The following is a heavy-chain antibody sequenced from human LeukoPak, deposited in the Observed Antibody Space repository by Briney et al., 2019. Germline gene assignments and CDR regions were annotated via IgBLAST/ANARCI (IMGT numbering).Heavy chain of an antibody. J-gene: IGHJ4*02. Sequence: GESLKISCKGSEYNFISYWISWVRQMPGKGLEWMGRIDPSDSCTKYGPSFQGHVTISVDKSISTAYLQWSSLKASDTAMYYCARMSDYWGQGTLVTVSS. CDR3: ARMSDY. CDR2: IDPSDSCT. V-gene: IGHV5-10-1*01. CDR1: EYNFISYW.